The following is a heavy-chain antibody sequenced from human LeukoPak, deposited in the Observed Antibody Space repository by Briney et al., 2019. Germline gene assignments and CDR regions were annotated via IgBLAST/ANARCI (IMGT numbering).Heavy chain of an antibody. J-gene: IGHJ4*02. CDR2: IYYSGST. CDR1: GGSISSYY. Sequence: KPSEPLSLTCTVSGGSISSYYWSWIRQPPGKGLEWIGYIYYSGSTNYNPSLKSRVTISVDTSKNQFSLKLSSVTAADTAVYYCARMPITFSMSHYFDYWGQGTLVTVSS. CDR3: ARMPITFSMSHYFDY. D-gene: IGHD3-16*01. V-gene: IGHV4-59*01.